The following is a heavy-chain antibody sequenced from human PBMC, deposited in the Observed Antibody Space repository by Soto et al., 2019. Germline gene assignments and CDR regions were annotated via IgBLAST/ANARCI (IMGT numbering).Heavy chain of an antibody. CDR3: ARVSKYYYDSSGYYYAPYGMDV. V-gene: IGHV1-69*13. D-gene: IGHD3-22*01. CDR2: IIPIFGTA. Sequence: SVKVSCKASGGTFSSYAISCVRQAPGQVLEWMGGIIPIFGTANYAQKFQGRVTITADESTSTAYMELSSLRSEDTAVYYCARVSKYYYDSSGYYYAPYGMDVWGQGTTVTVSS. J-gene: IGHJ6*02. CDR1: GGTFSSYA.